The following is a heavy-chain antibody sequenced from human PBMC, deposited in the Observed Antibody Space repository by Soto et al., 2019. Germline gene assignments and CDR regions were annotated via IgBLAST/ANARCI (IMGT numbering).Heavy chain of an antibody. D-gene: IGHD4-17*01. CDR3: AKDIGYGGNSVGAFDI. CDR2: ISWNSGSI. J-gene: IGHJ3*02. Sequence: EVQLVESGGGLVQPGRSLRLSCAASGFTFDDYAMHWVRQAPGKGLEWVSGISWNSGSIGYADSVKGRFTITRDNAKNSLYLQMNSLRAEDTALYYCAKDIGYGGNSVGAFDIWGQGTMVTVSS. V-gene: IGHV3-9*01. CDR1: GFTFDDYA.